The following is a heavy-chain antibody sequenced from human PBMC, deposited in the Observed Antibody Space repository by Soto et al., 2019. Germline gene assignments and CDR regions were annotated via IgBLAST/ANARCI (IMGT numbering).Heavy chain of an antibody. V-gene: IGHV4-30-4*01. CDR2: IYYTGST. D-gene: IGHD2-2*01. Sequence: SETLSLTCTVSCGSISSGDYYWSWIRQPPGKGLDWIGYIYYTGSTYYNPSLKSRLTISVDTSKNQFSLKLTSVTAADTAVYFCARYQKGPFDYWGQGTLVTVSS. CDR1: CGSISSGDYY. CDR3: ARYQKGPFDY. J-gene: IGHJ4*02.